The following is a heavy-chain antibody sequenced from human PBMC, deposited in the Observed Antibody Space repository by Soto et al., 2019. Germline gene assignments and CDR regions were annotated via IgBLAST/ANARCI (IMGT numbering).Heavy chain of an antibody. V-gene: IGHV4-31*03. Sequence: SETLSLTCSVSGASIMSGGYYCGWLRQSPGKGLEWIGHIYYTGSTFYSPSLKSRLTISLDTSKNQFSLDLRSVTAADTAMYYCARIEMASIKWGRGTLVTVSS. CDR3: ARIEMASIK. J-gene: IGHJ4*02. CDR1: GASIMSGGYY. CDR2: IYYTGST.